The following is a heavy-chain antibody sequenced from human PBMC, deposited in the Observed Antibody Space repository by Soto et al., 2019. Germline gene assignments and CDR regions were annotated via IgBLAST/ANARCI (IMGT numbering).Heavy chain of an antibody. Sequence: GVSLRLSCAASGFIFSDYYMSWIRQAPGKGLEWISYISSSGSTTHYADSVRGRFTISRDNAKKSLYLQMNSLRDEDTAVYYCAREAPLYFDSWGQGTLVTVSS. CDR3: AREAPLYFDS. V-gene: IGHV3-11*01. CDR2: ISSSGSTT. J-gene: IGHJ4*02. CDR1: GFIFSDYY.